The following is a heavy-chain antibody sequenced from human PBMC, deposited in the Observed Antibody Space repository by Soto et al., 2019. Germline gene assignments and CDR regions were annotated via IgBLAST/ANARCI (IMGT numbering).Heavy chain of an antibody. CDR1: GFTFSSYG. D-gene: IGHD2-15*01. CDR3: ARSLQRYCSGGSCLTRPPLDH. V-gene: IGHV3-30*03. Sequence: QVQLVESGGDVVQPGRSLRLSCAASGFTFSSYGMHWVRQAPGKGLEWLAVISYDGNNKKGRFTISRDNSKSTLYLQMNSRRPEDTAVYYCARSLQRYCSGGSCLTRPPLDHWGQGTLVTVSS. J-gene: IGHJ4*02. CDR2: ISYDGNN.